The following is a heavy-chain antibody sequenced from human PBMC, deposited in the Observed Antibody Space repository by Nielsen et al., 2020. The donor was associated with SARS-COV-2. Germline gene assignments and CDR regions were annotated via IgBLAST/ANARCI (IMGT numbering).Heavy chain of an antibody. V-gene: IGHV3-21*01. CDR2: ITMSGAYM. D-gene: IGHD6-13*01. J-gene: IGHJ4*02. Sequence: GESLKISCAASGFRFTSYSMNWVRQAPGKGLEWVTSITMSGAYMYYADSVRGRFTVSRDNAENSLYLQMNSLRVEDTAIYYCTKGAQLGDYWGQGTLVTVSS. CDR1: GFRFTSYS. CDR3: TKGAQLGDY.